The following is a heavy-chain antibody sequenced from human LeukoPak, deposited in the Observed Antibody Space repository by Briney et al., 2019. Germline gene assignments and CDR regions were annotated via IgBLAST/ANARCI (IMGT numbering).Heavy chain of an antibody. J-gene: IGHJ4*02. CDR2: ISSSSSTI. CDR3: ARGRVITMVRGVLVY. D-gene: IGHD3-10*01. CDR1: GFTFSSYS. Sequence: GGSLRLSCAASGFTFSSYSMNWVRQAPGKGLEWVSYISSSSSTIYYAVSVKGRFTISRDNAKNSLYLQMNTLRAEDTAVYYCARGRVITMVRGVLVYWGQGTLVTVSS. V-gene: IGHV3-48*01.